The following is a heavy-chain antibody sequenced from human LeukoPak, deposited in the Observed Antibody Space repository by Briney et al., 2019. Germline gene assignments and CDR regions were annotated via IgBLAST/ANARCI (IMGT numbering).Heavy chain of an antibody. V-gene: IGHV3-23*01. J-gene: IGHJ3*02. Sequence: SGGSLRLSCAASGFTFSSYGMSWVRQAPGKGLEWVSAISGSGGSTYYADSVKGRFTISRDNAKNSLYLQMNSLRAEDTAVYYCATERAIILFGAFDIWGQGTMVTVSS. CDR1: GFTFSSYG. CDR3: ATERAIILFGAFDI. CDR2: ISGSGGST. D-gene: IGHD3-3*01.